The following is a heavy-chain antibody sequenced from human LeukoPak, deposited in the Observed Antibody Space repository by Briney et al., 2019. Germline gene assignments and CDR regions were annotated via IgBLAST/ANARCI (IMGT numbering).Heavy chain of an antibody. V-gene: IGHV3-74*01. CDR1: GFIFSSYW. CDR2: INGDGSST. J-gene: IGHJ4*02. D-gene: IGHD4-23*01. Sequence: GGSLRLSCAASGFIFSSYWMHWVRQAPGKGLVWVSRINGDGSSTSYADSVKGRFTISRDNAKNTLYLQMNSLRAEDTAVYYCARVHGGNSGGDFDYWGQGTLVTVSS. CDR3: ARVHGGNSGGDFDY.